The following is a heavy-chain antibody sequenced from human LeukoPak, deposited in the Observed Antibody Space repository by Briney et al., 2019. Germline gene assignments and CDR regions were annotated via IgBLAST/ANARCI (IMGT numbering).Heavy chain of an antibody. CDR2: IYYSGST. CDR1: GGSISSSSYY. Sequence: PSETLSLTCTVSGGSISSSSYYWGWIRQPPGKGLEWIGSIYYSGSTYYNPSLKSRVTISVDTSKNQFSLKLSSVTAADTAVYYCATPWGNDDYWGQGTLVTVSS. CDR3: ATPWGNDDY. V-gene: IGHV4-39*01. J-gene: IGHJ4*02. D-gene: IGHD3-16*01.